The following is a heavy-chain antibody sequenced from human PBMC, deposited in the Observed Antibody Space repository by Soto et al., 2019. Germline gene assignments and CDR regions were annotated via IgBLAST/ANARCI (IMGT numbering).Heavy chain of an antibody. D-gene: IGHD2-21*01. CDR2: SYYSGRT. V-gene: IGHV4-59*01. Sequence: SETLSLTCTVSGGSISTYFWSWIRQPPGKGLEWIGYSYYSGRTNYNPSLKSRVTISVDTSKNQFSLKLNSMTTVDTAVYYCARMRGESPPYGYYYYMDVWGKGATVTVSS. CDR3: ARMRGESPPYGYYYYMDV. J-gene: IGHJ6*03. CDR1: GGSISTYF.